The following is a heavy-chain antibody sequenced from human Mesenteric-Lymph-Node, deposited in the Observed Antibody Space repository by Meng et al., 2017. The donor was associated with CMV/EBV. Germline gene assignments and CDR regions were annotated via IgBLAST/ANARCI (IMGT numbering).Heavy chain of an antibody. Sequence: GGSLRLSCEGSGFIFSGYALHWVRQAPGKGLEWVAVISPDGSSKDYADSVRGRFSISRDNSRDTLFLQIHSLRGEDTSVYYCTRDHYNWNSFTYYYGMDVWGPGTTVTVSS. CDR1: GFIFSGYA. D-gene: IGHD1-7*01. V-gene: IGHV3-30*04. J-gene: IGHJ6*02. CDR2: ISPDGSSK. CDR3: TRDHYNWNSFTYYYGMDV.